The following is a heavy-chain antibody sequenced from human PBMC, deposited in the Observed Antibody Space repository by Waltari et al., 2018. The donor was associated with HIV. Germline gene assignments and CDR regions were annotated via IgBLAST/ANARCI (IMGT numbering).Heavy chain of an antibody. CDR1: GFTFSSDA. Sequence: EVQLLESGGGLVQPGGSLRLAWVASGFTFSSDAMSWVRQAPGKGLEWVSTVSGNGNTYYADSVRGRFTISTDNAKNTRFLQMNSLRAEDTAVYYCAKTNHRLCCYGMDVWGQGTTVTVSS. V-gene: IGHV3-23*01. CDR3: AKTNHRLCCYGMDV. J-gene: IGHJ6*02. CDR2: VSGNGNT.